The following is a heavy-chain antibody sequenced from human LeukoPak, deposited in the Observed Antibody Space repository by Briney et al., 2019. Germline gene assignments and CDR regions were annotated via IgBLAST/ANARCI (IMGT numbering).Heavy chain of an antibody. CDR2: INPSGGST. Sequence: ASVKVSCKASGYTFTRYFIHWVRQAPGQGLEWMGIINPSGGSTSYAQKFQGRVTMTRDTSTSTVYMELSSLRSEDTAVYYCATAKYGGNSYSDFWGQGTLVTVSS. D-gene: IGHD4-23*01. CDR1: GYTFTRYF. V-gene: IGHV1-46*01. CDR3: ATAKYGGNSYSDF. J-gene: IGHJ4*02.